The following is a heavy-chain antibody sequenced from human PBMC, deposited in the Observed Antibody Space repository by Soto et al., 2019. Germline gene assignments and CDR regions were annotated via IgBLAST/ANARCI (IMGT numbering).Heavy chain of an antibody. Sequence: GGSLRLSCAASGFTFSSYWMHWVRQAPGKGLVWVSRINSDGSSTSYADSVKGRFTISRDNAKNTLYLQMNSLRAEDTAVYYCAREGGYCSGGSCYGYWGQGTLVTVSS. D-gene: IGHD2-15*01. CDR3: AREGGYCSGGSCYGY. J-gene: IGHJ4*02. V-gene: IGHV3-74*01. CDR2: INSDGSST. CDR1: GFTFSSYW.